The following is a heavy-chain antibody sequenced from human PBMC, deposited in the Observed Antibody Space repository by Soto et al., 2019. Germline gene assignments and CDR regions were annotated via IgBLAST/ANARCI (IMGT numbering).Heavy chain of an antibody. CDR2: ISSSGSTI. V-gene: IGHV3-48*03. Sequence: GGSLRLSCAGSGFTFSSYEMNWVRQAPGKGLEWVSYISSSGSTIYYADSVKGRFTISRDNAKNSLYLQMNSLRAEDTAVYYCARVRGLRFLEWLSTPDDAFDIWGQGTMVTVSS. D-gene: IGHD3-3*01. CDR1: GFTFSSYE. CDR3: ARVRGLRFLEWLSTPDDAFDI. J-gene: IGHJ3*02.